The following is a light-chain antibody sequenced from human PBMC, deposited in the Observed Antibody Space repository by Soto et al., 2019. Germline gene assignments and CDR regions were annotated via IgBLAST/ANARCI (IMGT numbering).Light chain of an antibody. Sequence: DIVMTQSPYSLAVSLGERATINCKSSQSFLYSSNNKNYLAWYQQKPGQPPKLLIYWASTRESGVPDRFSGSGSGTDFTLTISSLQAEDVAVYYCQQYYSTPPTFGGGTKVDIK. V-gene: IGKV4-1*01. CDR3: QQYYSTPPT. J-gene: IGKJ4*01. CDR1: QSFLYSSNNKNY. CDR2: WAS.